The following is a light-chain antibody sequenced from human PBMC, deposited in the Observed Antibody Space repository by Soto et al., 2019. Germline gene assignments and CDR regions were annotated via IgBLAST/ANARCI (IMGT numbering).Light chain of an antibody. J-gene: IGKJ3*01. Sequence: DIQMTQSPSSLSASVGDRVTITCRASQSITTYLNWYQQTPGKAPKLLIYAAFSLQSGVQSRFSGSGSGTDFNLTISSLQPEDFATYFCQQTYSTPFTFGPGTKVDIK. CDR2: AAF. V-gene: IGKV1-39*01. CDR3: QQTYSTPFT. CDR1: QSITTY.